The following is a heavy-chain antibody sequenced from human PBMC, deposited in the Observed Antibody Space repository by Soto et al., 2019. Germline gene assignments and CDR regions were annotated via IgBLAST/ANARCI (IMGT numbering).Heavy chain of an antibody. D-gene: IGHD4-17*01. V-gene: IGHV4-59*01. CDR1: GGSISSYY. CDR3: ARDVYGDYNWFDP. CDR2: IYYSGST. J-gene: IGHJ5*02. Sequence: SETLSLTCTVSGGSISSYYWSWIRQPPGKGLERIGYIYYSGSTNYNPSLKSRVTISVDTSKNQFSLKLSSVTAADTAVYYCARDVYGDYNWFDPWGQGTLVTVSS.